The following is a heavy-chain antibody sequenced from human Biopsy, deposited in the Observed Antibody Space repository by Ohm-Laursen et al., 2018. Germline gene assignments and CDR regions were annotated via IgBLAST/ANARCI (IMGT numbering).Heavy chain of an antibody. V-gene: IGHV3-33*01. CDR3: ASDRDSSGSFRWNH. CDR2: IWYDGSIK. J-gene: IGHJ5*02. CDR1: GFTFSNFG. Sequence: SLRLSCSASGFTFSNFGIHWVRQAPGQGLEWVAVIWYDGSIKYYADSVKGRFTITRDNSKNTLYLQMNSLRAEDTAVYYCASDRDSSGSFRWNHWGQGTLVTVSS. D-gene: IGHD6-19*01.